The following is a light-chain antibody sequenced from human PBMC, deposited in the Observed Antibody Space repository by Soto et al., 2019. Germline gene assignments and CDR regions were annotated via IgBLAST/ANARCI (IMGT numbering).Light chain of an antibody. CDR3: QQYTHWPYT. CDR1: QSVYSN. CDR2: GAS. V-gene: IGKV3-15*01. J-gene: IGKJ3*01. Sequence: EIVMTQSPATLSVSPGEGATLSCRASQSVYSNLAWYQQKPGQPPRLLIYGASTRATGIPARFSGSGSETEFTFTISSLQSEDFETYTCQQYTHWPYTLGPGTKVDIK.